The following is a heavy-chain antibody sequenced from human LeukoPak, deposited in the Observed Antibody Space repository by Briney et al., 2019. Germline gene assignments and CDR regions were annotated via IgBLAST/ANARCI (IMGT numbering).Heavy chain of an antibody. CDR3: AKDMRSSGWYAPFDY. CDR2: ISWNSGSI. J-gene: IGHJ4*02. CDR1: GFTFDDYA. D-gene: IGHD6-19*01. Sequence: PGGSLRLSCAASGFTFDDYAMHWVRQAPGKGLERVSGISWNSGSIGYADSVKGRFTISRDNAKNSLYLQMNSLRAEDTALYYCAKDMRSSGWYAPFDYWGQGTLVTVSS. V-gene: IGHV3-9*01.